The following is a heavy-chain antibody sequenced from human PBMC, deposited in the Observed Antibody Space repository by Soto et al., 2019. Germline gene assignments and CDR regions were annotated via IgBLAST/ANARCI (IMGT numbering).Heavy chain of an antibody. CDR2: ISTSGTT. Sequence: PSETLSLTCTVSGASISSYFWTWIRQPAGKGLDWIGRISTSGTTNYNPSLKSRVTMSLDTSKNHLSLNLTSVTAADTAVYYCAREAGPDRWFDPWGQGTLVTVSS. CDR1: GASISSYF. V-gene: IGHV4-4*07. D-gene: IGHD6-19*01. CDR3: AREAGPDRWFDP. J-gene: IGHJ5*02.